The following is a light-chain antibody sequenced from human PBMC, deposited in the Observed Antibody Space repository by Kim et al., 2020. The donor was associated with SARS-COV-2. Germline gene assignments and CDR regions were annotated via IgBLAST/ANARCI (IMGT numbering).Light chain of an antibody. V-gene: IGKV1-39*01. J-gene: IGKJ4*01. CDR2: AAS. CDR3: QQSYSTLLT. CDR1: QSISSY. Sequence: DIQMTQSPSSLSASVGDRVTITCRASQSISSYLNWYQQKPGKAPKLLIYAASSLQSGVPSRFSGSGSGTDFTLTISSRQPEDFATYYCQQSYSTLLTFGGGTKVDIK.